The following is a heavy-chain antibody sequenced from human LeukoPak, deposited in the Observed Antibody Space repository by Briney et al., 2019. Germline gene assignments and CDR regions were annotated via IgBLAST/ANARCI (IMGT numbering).Heavy chain of an antibody. Sequence: ASVKVSCKASGYTFTSYGISWVRQAPGQGLEWMGWISAYNGNTNYAQKLQGRGTMTTDTSTSTAYMELRSLRSDDTAVYYCARVGYYDSSGYPLDYWGQGTLVTVSS. J-gene: IGHJ4*02. CDR3: ARVGYYDSSGYPLDY. D-gene: IGHD3-22*01. V-gene: IGHV1-18*01. CDR1: GYTFTSYG. CDR2: ISAYNGNT.